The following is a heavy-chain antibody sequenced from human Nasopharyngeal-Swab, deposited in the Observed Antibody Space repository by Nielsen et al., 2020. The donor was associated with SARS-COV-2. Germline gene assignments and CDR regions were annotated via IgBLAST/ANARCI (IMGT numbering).Heavy chain of an antibody. Sequence: GGSLRLYCVASGFTFSTYWMHWVRQAPGKGLVWVSRINIDGSSTRHADSVKGRFTISRDNGKNTLSLQMNSLRAEDTAVYYCAKDLRGPYFFWGQGTLVTVSS. CDR3: AKDLRGPYFF. CDR2: INIDGSST. CDR1: GFTFSTYW. J-gene: IGHJ4*02. V-gene: IGHV3-74*01. D-gene: IGHD2/OR15-2a*01.